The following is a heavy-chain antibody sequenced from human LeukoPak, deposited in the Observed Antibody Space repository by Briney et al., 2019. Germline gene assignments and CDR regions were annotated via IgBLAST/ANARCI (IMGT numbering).Heavy chain of an antibody. J-gene: IGHJ5*02. V-gene: IGHV4-38-2*02. CDR3: ARGYFSSWYINWFDP. Sequence: PSETLSLTCTVSGYSINRGYYWGWIRQPPGKGLEWIGTICHSGSTYYNPSLKSRVTISVDTSKNQFSLKLSSVTAADTAVYYCARGYFSSWYINWFDPWGQGTLVTVSS. CDR1: GYSINRGYY. CDR2: ICHSGST. D-gene: IGHD6-13*01.